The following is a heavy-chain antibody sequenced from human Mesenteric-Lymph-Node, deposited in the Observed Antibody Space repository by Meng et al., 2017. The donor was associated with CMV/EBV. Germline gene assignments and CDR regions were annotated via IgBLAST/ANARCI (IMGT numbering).Heavy chain of an antibody. Sequence: CSISGDRVSRNSAAWNWIRQSPSRGLEWLGRTYYRSKWYNDYAVSVKSRITVNPDTSKNQFSLHLNSVTPEDTAVYYCARDSRRYFDVWGRGTLVTVSS. CDR2: TYYRSKWYN. CDR1: GDRVSRNSAA. CDR3: ARDSRRYFDV. V-gene: IGHV6-1*01. J-gene: IGHJ2*01.